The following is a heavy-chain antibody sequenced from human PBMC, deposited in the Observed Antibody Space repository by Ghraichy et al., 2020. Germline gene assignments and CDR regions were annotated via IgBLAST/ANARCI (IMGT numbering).Heavy chain of an antibody. J-gene: IGHJ6*02. D-gene: IGHD4-23*01. V-gene: IGHV3-48*02. CDR3: ARVSTVVRFFYFDGMDV. CDR2: ITSSSSRI. Sequence: GGSLRLSCVGSGFTLNNYGMNWVRQSPGKGLEWVSYITSSSSRIFYADSVKGRFTISRDNAQNSLSLQMNSLRDEDTAVYYCARVSTVVRFFYFDGMDVWGQGTTVTV. CDR1: GFTLNNYG.